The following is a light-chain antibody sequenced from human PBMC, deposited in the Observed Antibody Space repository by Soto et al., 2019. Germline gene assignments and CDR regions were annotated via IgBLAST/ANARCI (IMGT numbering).Light chain of an antibody. CDR3: QQYNSYWT. V-gene: IGKV3-15*01. Sequence: EIVMTQSPATLSVSPGERATLSCRASQRIDTSLAWYQQRPGQAPRLLIYGASTRATGIPARFSGSGSGTEFTLTISSLQPDDFATYYCQQYNSYWTFGQGTKVDIK. J-gene: IGKJ1*01. CDR1: QRIDTS. CDR2: GAS.